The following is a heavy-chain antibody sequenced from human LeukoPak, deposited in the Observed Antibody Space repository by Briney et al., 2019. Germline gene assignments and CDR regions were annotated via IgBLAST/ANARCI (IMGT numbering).Heavy chain of an antibody. Sequence: PGGSLRLSCAASGFTFSSYAMSWVRQAPGKGLEWVAVIWYDGSNKYYADSVKGRFTISRDNSKNTLYLQMNSLRAEDTAVYYCARDVSVLDPLMGYWGQGTLVTVSS. V-gene: IGHV3-33*08. D-gene: IGHD4/OR15-4a*01. CDR1: GFTFSSYA. CDR3: ARDVSVLDPLMGY. CDR2: IWYDGSNK. J-gene: IGHJ4*02.